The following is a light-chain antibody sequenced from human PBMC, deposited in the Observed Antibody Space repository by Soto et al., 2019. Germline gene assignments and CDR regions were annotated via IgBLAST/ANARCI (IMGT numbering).Light chain of an antibody. J-gene: IGKJ5*01. CDR2: DAS. CDR1: QSVSSSY. V-gene: IGKV3D-20*02. CDR3: QQRRNWQVN. Sequence: EIVLTQSPGTLSLSPGERATLSFRASQSVSSSYLAWYQQKPGQAPRLLIYDASNRATGIPARFSGSGSGTDFTLTISSLEPEDFAVYYCQQRRNWQVNFGQGTRLEIK.